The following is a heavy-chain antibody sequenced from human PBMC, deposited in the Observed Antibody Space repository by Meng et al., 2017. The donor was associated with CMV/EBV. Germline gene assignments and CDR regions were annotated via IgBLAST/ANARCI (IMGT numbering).Heavy chain of an antibody. CDR1: GFTFSSYA. CDR2: ISYDGSNK. D-gene: IGHD4-17*01. Sequence: GESLKISCAASGFTFSSYAMHWVRQAPGKGLEWVAVISYDGSNKYYADSVKGRFTISRDNSKNTLYLQMDSLRAEDTAVYYCARDLVYGDSVGYFDYWGQGTLVTVSS. J-gene: IGHJ4*02. V-gene: IGHV3-30-3*01. CDR3: ARDLVYGDSVGYFDY.